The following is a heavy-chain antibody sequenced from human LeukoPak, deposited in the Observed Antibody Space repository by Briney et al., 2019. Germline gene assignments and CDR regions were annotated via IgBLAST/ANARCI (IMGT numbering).Heavy chain of an antibody. CDR2: ISYDGSNK. CDR1: GFTFSSYG. D-gene: IGHD4-23*01. Sequence: GRSLRLSCAASGFTFSSYGMHWVRQAPGKGLEWVAVISYDGSNKYYADSVKGRFTISRDNSKNTLYLQMNSLRAEDTAVYYCAKGAPATVGSRDYFDYWGQGTLVTVSS. CDR3: AKGAPATVGSRDYFDY. V-gene: IGHV3-30*18. J-gene: IGHJ4*02.